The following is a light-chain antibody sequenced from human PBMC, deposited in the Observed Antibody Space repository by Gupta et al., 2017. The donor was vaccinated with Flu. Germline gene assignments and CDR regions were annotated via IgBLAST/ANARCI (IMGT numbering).Light chain of an antibody. CDR3: TVWDGTTKHEV. CDR2: DDS. Sequence: TQPPSVSVAPGQTARITCGGDNIRSKTVHWYQQKPGRAPVVVVCDDSDRPSGIPERFSGSNSGKTATLTISRVEVGDEADDYGTVWDGTTKHEVFGGGTKLTVL. J-gene: IGLJ3*02. V-gene: IGLV3-21*02. CDR1: NIRSKT.